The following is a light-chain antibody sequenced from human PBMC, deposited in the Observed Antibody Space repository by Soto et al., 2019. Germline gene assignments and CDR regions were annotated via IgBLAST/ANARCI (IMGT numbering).Light chain of an antibody. J-gene: IGKJ1*01. CDR2: GAS. Sequence: IDMTQSPATLSVSPGERATLSCRASQSVSSNLVWYQQKPGQAPRLLIYGASTRVTGIPARFSGSGSGTEFTLTISSLQSEDFAVYYCQQYHNWWTFGQGTKVDIK. V-gene: IGKV3-15*01. CDR1: QSVSSN. CDR3: QQYHNWWT.